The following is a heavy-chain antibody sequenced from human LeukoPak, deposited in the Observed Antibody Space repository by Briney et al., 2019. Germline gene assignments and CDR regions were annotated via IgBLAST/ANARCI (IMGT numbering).Heavy chain of an antibody. J-gene: IGHJ6*02. Sequence: SVKVSCKASGGTFSSYAISWVRQAPGQGLEWMGRIIPILGIANYAQKFQGRVTITADKSTSTAYMELSSLRSEDTAVYYCARIPGYCSSTSCEGNTYYYYGMDVWGQGTTVTVSS. CDR1: GGTFSSYA. D-gene: IGHD2-2*01. CDR2: IIPILGIA. CDR3: ARIPGYCSSTSCEGNTYYYYGMDV. V-gene: IGHV1-69*04.